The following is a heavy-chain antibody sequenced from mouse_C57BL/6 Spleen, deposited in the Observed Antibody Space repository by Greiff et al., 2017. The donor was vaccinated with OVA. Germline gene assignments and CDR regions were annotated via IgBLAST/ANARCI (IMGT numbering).Heavy chain of an antibody. CDR2: INPNYGTT. Sequence: VQLKQSGPELVKPGASVKISCKASGYSFTDYNMNWVKQSNGKSLEWIGVINPNYGTTSYNQKFKGKATLTVDPSSSTAYMQLNSLTSEDAAAYYCARQGVVATDYFDYWGQGTTLTVSS. CDR1: GYSFTDYN. V-gene: IGHV1-39*01. D-gene: IGHD1-1*01. J-gene: IGHJ2*01. CDR3: ARQGVVATDYFDY.